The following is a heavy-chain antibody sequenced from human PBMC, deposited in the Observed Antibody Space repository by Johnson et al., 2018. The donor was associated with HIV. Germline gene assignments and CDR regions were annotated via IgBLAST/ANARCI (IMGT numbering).Heavy chain of an antibody. CDR3: ASRTKYKSRPKYGSGSSAFDI. Sequence: VQLVESGGGVVQPGRSLRLSCAASGFTFSNYGMHWVRQATGKGLEWVSAIGTAGDTYYPGSVKGRFTISRENAKNSLYLQMNSLRAEDTAVYYCASRTKYKSRPKYGSGSSAFDIWGQGTMVTVSS. V-gene: IGHV3-13*01. J-gene: IGHJ3*02. CDR1: GFTFSNYG. D-gene: IGHD3-10*01. CDR2: IGTAGDT.